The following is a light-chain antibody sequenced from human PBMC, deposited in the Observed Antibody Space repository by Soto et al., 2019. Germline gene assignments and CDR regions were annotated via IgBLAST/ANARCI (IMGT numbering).Light chain of an antibody. V-gene: IGKV3-20*01. CDR2: GAS. CDR1: QSVSNNY. CDR3: QQYDSSPRT. J-gene: IGKJ1*01. Sequence: EIVLTQSPGTLSLSPGERATLSCRASQSVSNNYLAWYQQKPGQAPRLLIYGASSRATGISDRFSGSGSGTDFTLTISRLEPEDFAVYYCQQYDSSPRTFGQGTKVEIE.